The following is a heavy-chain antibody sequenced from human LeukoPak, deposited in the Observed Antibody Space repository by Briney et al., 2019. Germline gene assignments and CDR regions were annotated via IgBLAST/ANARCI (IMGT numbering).Heavy chain of an antibody. J-gene: IGHJ4*02. Sequence: GGSLRLSCAASGFTFSSYWMSWVRQAPGKGLEWVANIKQDGSEKYYVDSVKGRLTISRDNAKNSLYLQMNSLRAEDTAVYYCARDLYVWGSYRDYWGQGTLVTVSS. V-gene: IGHV3-7*01. CDR2: IKQDGSEK. CDR1: GFTFSSYW. D-gene: IGHD3-16*02. CDR3: ARDLYVWGSYRDY.